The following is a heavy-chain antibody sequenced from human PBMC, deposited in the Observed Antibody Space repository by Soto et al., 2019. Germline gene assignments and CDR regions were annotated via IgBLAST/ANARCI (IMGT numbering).Heavy chain of an antibody. J-gene: IGHJ2*01. CDR3: TRPNDSGDYDWYFDL. V-gene: IGHV3-73*01. Sequence: PGWSLRLSCAAPGFTFSDSALHWVRQASGRGLEWVGRIRTKVNDYATIYAASVKGRFTISRDDSKNTAYLQMNSLQSEETAVYYCTRPNDSGDYDWYFDLWGRGTLVTASS. CDR2: IRTKVNDYAT. D-gene: IGHD4-17*01. CDR1: GFTFSDSA.